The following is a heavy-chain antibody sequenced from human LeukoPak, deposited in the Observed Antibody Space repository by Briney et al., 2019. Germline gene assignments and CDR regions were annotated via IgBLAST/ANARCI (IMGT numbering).Heavy chain of an antibody. D-gene: IGHD6-19*01. J-gene: IGHJ4*02. CDR3: ARDSSGWYTLDY. V-gene: IGHV1-2*06. CDR1: GYTFTGYY. Sequence: ASVKVSCKASGYTFTGYYMHWVRQAPGQGLEWMGRINPNSGGTNYAQKFQGRVTMTRDTSISTAYMELSRLRSDGTAVYYCARDSSGWYTLDYWGQGTLVTVSS. CDR2: INPNSGGT.